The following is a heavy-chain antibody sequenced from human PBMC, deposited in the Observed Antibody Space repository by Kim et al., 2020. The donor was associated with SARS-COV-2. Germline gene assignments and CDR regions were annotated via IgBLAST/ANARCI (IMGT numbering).Heavy chain of an antibody. CDR2: IYYLGNT. V-gene: IGHV4-39*01. J-gene: IGHJ5*02. Sequence: SETLSLICSVSGASISGSSFYWGWIRQPPGKGLEWIGTIYYLGNTYYNPSLRSRVTISIDTSKNELSLRLNSVTAADTAIYYFARHAPPATISRVVDPWGQGTLVTVSS. CDR1: GASISGSSFY. CDR3: ARHAPPATISRVVDP. D-gene: IGHD3-3*01.